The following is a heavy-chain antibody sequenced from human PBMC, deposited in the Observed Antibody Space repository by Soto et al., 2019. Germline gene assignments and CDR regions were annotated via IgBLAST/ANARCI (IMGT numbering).Heavy chain of an antibody. V-gene: IGHV1-2*02. CDR3: ARDRLWENRQTVYYYYGMDA. CDR1: GYTFTGYY. Sequence: ASVKVSCKASGYTFTGYYMHWVRQAPGQGLEWMGWINPNSGGTNYAQKFQDRVIITRDTSASTAYMDLSSLRSEDTAVYYCARDRLWENRQTVYYYYGMDAWGQGITITVSS. D-gene: IGHD1-26*01. CDR2: INPNSGGT. J-gene: IGHJ6*02.